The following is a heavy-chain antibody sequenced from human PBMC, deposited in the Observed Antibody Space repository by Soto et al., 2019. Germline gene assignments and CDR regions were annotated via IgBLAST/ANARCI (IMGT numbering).Heavy chain of an antibody. J-gene: IGHJ3*02. CDR1: GGSFSGYY. Sequence: QVQLQQWGAGLLKPSETLSLTCAVYGGSFSGYYWSWIRQPPGKGLEWIGEINHSGSTKYNPSLKSRFTISVDTSKNQFSLKLSPVTAADTAVYYCARVSLRVTIFGVVIARPADAFDIWGQGTMVTVSS. D-gene: IGHD3-3*01. V-gene: IGHV4-34*01. CDR2: INHSGST. CDR3: ARVSLRVTIFGVVIARPADAFDI.